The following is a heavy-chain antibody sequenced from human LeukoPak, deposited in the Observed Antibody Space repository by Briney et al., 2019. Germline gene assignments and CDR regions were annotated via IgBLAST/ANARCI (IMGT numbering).Heavy chain of an antibody. CDR3: ARRKAGYSYGLNYYYHYMDV. CDR1: GGSISSGDYY. Sequence: SETLSLTCTVSGGSISSGDYYWSWIRQPPGKGLEWIGYIYYSGSTYYNPSLKSRFTISVDTSKNQFSLKLSSVTAADTAVYYCARRKAGYSYGLNYYYHYMDVWGKGTTVTVSS. D-gene: IGHD5-18*01. J-gene: IGHJ6*03. CDR2: IYYSGST. V-gene: IGHV4-30-4*08.